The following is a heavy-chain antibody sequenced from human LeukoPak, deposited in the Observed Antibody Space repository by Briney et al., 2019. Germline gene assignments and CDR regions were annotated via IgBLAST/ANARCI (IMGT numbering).Heavy chain of an antibody. J-gene: IGHJ4*02. CDR3: ARISDYYDTSGSPILFFDY. Sequence: PSQTLSLTCAVSGGSINSGGSSWSWIRQPPGKGLEWIGYVSHSGSTYYSPSLQSRVTISVDTSKNQFSLKLRSVTAADTAVYYCARISDYYDTSGSPILFFDYWGQGSLVTVSS. V-gene: IGHV4-30-2*01. CDR1: GGSINSGGSS. D-gene: IGHD3-22*01. CDR2: VSHSGST.